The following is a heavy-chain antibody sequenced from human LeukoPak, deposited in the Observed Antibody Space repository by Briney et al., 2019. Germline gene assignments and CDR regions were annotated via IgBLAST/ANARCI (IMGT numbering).Heavy chain of an antibody. V-gene: IGHV1-69*05. CDR2: IIPIFGTA. J-gene: IGHJ5*02. CDR3: ARARSPSSGYLLRDHNWFDP. CDR1: GGPFNSYA. D-gene: IGHD3-22*01. Sequence: VKVSCKASGGPFNSYAISWVRQAPGQGLEWMGGIIPIFGTANHAQKFQGRVTITTDESTSTAYMELSSLRSEDTAVYYCARARSPSSGYLLRDHNWFDPWGQGTLVTVSS.